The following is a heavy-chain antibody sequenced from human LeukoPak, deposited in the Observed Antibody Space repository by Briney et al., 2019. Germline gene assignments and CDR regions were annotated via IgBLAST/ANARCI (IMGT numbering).Heavy chain of an antibody. CDR2: IYYSGST. D-gene: IGHD3-10*01. J-gene: IGHJ4*02. V-gene: IGHV4-59*01. CDR1: GASISSYY. CDR3: ARAPRGSVSWFDY. Sequence: SETLSLTCTVSGASISSYYWSWIRQPPGKGLEWIGFIYYSGSTNYNPSLKSRVTISGDTSKNHLSLNVSSVTAAVTAVYYCARAPRGSVSWFDYWGQGTLVTVSS.